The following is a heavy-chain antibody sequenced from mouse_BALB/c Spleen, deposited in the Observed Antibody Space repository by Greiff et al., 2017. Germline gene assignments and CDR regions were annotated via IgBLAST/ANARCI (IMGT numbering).Heavy chain of an antibody. V-gene: IGHV7-1*02. J-gene: IGHJ1*01. CDR1: GFTFSDFY. Sequence: EVKLMESGGGLVQPGGSLRLSCATSGFTFSDFYMEWVRQPPGKRLEWIAASRNKANDYTTEYSASVKGRFIVSRDTSQSILYLQMNALRAEDTAIYYCARDYYRYDVREGYFDVWGAGTTVTVSS. CDR3: ARDYYRYDVREGYFDV. D-gene: IGHD2-14*01. CDR2: SRNKANDYTT.